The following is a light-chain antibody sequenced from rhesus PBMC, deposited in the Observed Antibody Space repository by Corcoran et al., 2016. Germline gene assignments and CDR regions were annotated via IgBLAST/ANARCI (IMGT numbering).Light chain of an antibody. CDR2: DAS. CDR1: QGISSY. V-gene: IGKV1-28*03. J-gene: IGKJ4*01. Sequence: DIQMTQSPSSLSASIGDTVTITCRASQGISSYLTWFQQQPGKAPKILIHDASSLESGVPSRFSGSGSGTDFTLTISSLQAEEFAVYYCLRQSAYPLTFGGGTKV. CDR3: LRQSAYPLT.